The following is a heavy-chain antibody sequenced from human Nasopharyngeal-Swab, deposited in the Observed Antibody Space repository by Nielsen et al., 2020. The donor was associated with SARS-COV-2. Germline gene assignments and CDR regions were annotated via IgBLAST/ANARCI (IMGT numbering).Heavy chain of an antibody. CDR3: AKDARMAAAGTRYY. Sequence: GGSLRLSCAASGFTFSSYAMSWVRQAPGKGLEWVAAISCSGDNTDYADSVKGRFTISRDNSKNTLYLQMTSLRGEDTAVYYCAKDARMAAAGTRYYWGQGILVTVSS. CDR1: GFTFSSYA. J-gene: IGHJ4*02. V-gene: IGHV3-23*01. D-gene: IGHD6-13*01. CDR2: ISCSGDNT.